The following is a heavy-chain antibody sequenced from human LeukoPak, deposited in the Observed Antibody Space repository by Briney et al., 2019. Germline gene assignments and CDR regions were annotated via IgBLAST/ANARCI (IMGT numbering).Heavy chain of an antibody. CDR1: GGTFSSYA. D-gene: IGHD1-1*01. CDR2: IISIFGTA. CDR3: ARVAENWKPWGYYFDY. J-gene: IGHJ4*02. V-gene: IGHV1-69*05. Sequence: SVKVSCKASGGTFSSYAISWVRQAPGQGLEWMGRIISIFGTANYAQKFQGRVTITTDESTSTAYMELSSLRSEDTAVYYCARVAENWKPWGYYFDYWGQGTLVTVSS.